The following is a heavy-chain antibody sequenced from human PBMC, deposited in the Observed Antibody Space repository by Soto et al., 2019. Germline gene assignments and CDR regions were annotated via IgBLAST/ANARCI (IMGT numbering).Heavy chain of an antibody. V-gene: IGHV3-21*01. CDR3: GREYTAWPLAYGLDV. CDR1: GFTFSTYS. J-gene: IGHJ6*02. CDR2: ISSRSDI. D-gene: IGHD2-2*02. Sequence: PGGSLRLSCVGSGFTFSTYSINWVRQAPGKGLEWVSSISSRSDIYYADSVKGRFTISRDNAKNSVSLQMNSPRAEDTAVYYCGREYTAWPLAYGLDVWGQGTTVTVSS.